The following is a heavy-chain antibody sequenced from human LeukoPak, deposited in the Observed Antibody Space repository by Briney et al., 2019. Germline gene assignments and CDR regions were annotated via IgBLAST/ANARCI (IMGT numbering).Heavy chain of an antibody. D-gene: IGHD6-19*01. J-gene: IGHJ6*04. CDR2: IWYDGSNK. CDR3: ARDQGIAVAGTDRIYYYYYGMDV. Sequence: GRSPRLSCAASGFTFSSYGMHWVRQAPGKGLEWVAVIWYDGSNKYYAGSVKGRFTISRDNSKNTLYLQMNSLRAEDTAVYYCARDQGIAVAGTDRIYYYYYGMDVWGKGTTVTVSS. CDR1: GFTFSSYG. V-gene: IGHV3-33*01.